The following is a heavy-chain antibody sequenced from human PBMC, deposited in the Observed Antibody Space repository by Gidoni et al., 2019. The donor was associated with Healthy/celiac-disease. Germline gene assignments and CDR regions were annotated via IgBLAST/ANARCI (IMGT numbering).Heavy chain of an antibody. J-gene: IGHJ4*02. CDR2: ISYDGSNK. CDR1: GFTFSRYA. V-gene: IGHV3-30-3*01. D-gene: IGHD6-13*01. CDR3: ARETRYSSDY. Sequence: QVQLVESGAGVVQPARSMRHACAASGFTFSRYAMHWVRQAPGKGLEWVAVISYDGSNKYYADSVKGRFTISRDNSKNTLYLQMNSLRAEDTAVYYCARETRYSSDYWGQGTLVTVSS.